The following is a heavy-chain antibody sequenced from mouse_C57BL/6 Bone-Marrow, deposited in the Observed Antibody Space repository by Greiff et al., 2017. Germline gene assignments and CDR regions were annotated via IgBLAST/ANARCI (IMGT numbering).Heavy chain of an antibody. J-gene: IGHJ4*01. CDR2: IDPSDSYT. CDR1: GYTFTSYW. CDR3: ARWGDY. Sequence: QVQLKQPGAELVMPGASVKLSCKASGYTFTSYWMHWVKQRPGQGLEWIGEIDPSDSYTNYNQKFKGKSTLTVDKSSSTAYMQLSSLTSEDSAVYYCARWGDYWGKGTSVTVSS. V-gene: IGHV1-69*01.